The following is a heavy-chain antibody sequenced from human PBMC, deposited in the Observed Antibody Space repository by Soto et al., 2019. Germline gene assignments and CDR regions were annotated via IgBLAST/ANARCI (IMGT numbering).Heavy chain of an antibody. D-gene: IGHD3-3*01. CDR3: AHRVLRTVFGLVTTTAIYFDF. CDR2: ISWDDDK. CDR1: GFSLTTSGVG. V-gene: IGHV2-5*02. Sequence: QITLNESGPTVVRPTETLTLTCRFSGFSLTTSGVGVGWIRQSPGKTPEWLALISWDDDKRYSASLKSRLTITTDTSKNQVVLTVSDLDPTDTATYYCAHRVLRTVFGLVTTTAIYFDFWGQGTPVAVSS. J-gene: IGHJ4*02.